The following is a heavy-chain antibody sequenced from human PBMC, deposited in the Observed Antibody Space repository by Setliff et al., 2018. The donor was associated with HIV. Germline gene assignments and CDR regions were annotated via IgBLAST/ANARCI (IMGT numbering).Heavy chain of an antibody. CDR3: ARLRETEGKYYLSARRGGARTVDY. D-gene: IGHD6-6*01. Sequence: PSETLSLTCTVSGGSISSTSYYWGWIRQPPGKGLEWIGSIYYSGITYYNPSLSRRVTMSVDTSKNQFSLKLSFVTAADTAVYYCARLRETEGKYYLSARRGGARTVDYWGQGTLVTVSS. V-gene: IGHV4-39*01. J-gene: IGHJ4*02. CDR1: GGSISSTSYY. CDR2: IYYSGIT.